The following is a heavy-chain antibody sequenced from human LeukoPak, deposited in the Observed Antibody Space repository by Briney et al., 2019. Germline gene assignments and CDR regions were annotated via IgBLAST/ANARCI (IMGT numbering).Heavy chain of an antibody. J-gene: IGHJ4*02. Sequence: ASVKVSCKASGYTFTGYYMHWVRQAPGQGLEWMGWINPNSGGTNYAQKFQGRVTMTRDTSISTAYMELSRLRSDDTAVYYCARSITYYYDSSGYSHNFDYWGQGTLVTVSS. CDR3: ARSITYYYDSSGYSHNFDY. CDR2: INPNSGGT. V-gene: IGHV1-2*02. D-gene: IGHD3-22*01. CDR1: GYTFTGYY.